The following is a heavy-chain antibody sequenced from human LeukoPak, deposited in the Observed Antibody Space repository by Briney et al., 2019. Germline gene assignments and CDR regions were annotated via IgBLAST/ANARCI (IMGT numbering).Heavy chain of an antibody. V-gene: IGHV3-74*01. CDR1: GFTFSTYW. Sequence: PGGSLRLSCAASGFTFSTYWMHWVRQPPGKGLVWVSRINSDGSSTTYADSVKGRFTISRDNAKNSLYLQMNSLRAEDTAVYYCAGSDTSWTAFDIWGQGTMVTVSS. D-gene: IGHD2-21*01. CDR3: AGSDTSWTAFDI. CDR2: INSDGSST. J-gene: IGHJ3*02.